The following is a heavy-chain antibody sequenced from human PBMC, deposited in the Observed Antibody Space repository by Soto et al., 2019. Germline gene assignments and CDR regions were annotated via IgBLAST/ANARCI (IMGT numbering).Heavy chain of an antibody. CDR2: IIPIFGTA. D-gene: IGHD3-10*01. Sequence: QVQLVQSGAEVKKPGSSVKVSCKASGGTFSSYAISWVRQAPGQGLEWMGVIIPIFGTANYAQKFQGRVTITADESTSTAYMELSSLRSEDTAVYYCARGLAGGSGSYYNPNWFDPWGQGTLVTVSS. CDR1: GGTFSSYA. CDR3: ARGLAGGSGSYYNPNWFDP. V-gene: IGHV1-69*01. J-gene: IGHJ5*02.